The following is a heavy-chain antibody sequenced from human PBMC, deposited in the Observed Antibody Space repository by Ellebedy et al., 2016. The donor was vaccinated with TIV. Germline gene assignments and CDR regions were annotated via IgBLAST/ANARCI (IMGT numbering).Heavy chain of an antibody. J-gene: IGHJ4*02. Sequence: GESLKISCKGSGYTFTTYYIGWVRQMPGKGLEWMGIIYPSDSDTRYSPSFQGQVTISADKSINTAYLQWSSLKASDTAMYYCARCRYSGLGNDYWGQGTLVTVSS. V-gene: IGHV5-51*01. D-gene: IGHD5-12*01. CDR3: ARCRYSGLGNDY. CDR2: IYPSDSDT. CDR1: GYTFTTYY.